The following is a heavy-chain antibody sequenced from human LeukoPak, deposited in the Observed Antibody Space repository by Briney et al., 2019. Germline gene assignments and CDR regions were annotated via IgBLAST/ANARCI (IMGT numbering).Heavy chain of an antibody. J-gene: IGHJ4*02. V-gene: IGHV3-48*01. CDR1: GFTFSSYS. CDR2: ISSSSSTI. CDR3: ARDPYSSSWYGKDYFDY. Sequence: GGSLRLSCAASGFTFSSYSMNWVRQAPGKGLELVSYISSSSSTIYYADSVKGRFTISRDNAKNSLYLQMNSLRAEDTAVYYCARDPYSSSWYGKDYFDYWGQGTLVTVSS. D-gene: IGHD6-13*01.